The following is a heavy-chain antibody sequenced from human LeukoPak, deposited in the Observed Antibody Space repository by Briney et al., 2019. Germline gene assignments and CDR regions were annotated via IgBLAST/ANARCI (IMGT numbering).Heavy chain of an antibody. Sequence: PGGSLRLSCAASGFTFSSYWMSWVRQAPGKGLEWVANIEEDGSDNIEADSVKGRFTISRDNAKNSLYLQMNSLRAEDTAVYYCVRDSQRGAAAGTNWFDPWGQGTLVTVSS. V-gene: IGHV3-7*01. D-gene: IGHD6-13*01. CDR3: VRDSQRGAAAGTNWFDP. CDR2: IEEDGSDN. J-gene: IGHJ5*02. CDR1: GFTFSSYW.